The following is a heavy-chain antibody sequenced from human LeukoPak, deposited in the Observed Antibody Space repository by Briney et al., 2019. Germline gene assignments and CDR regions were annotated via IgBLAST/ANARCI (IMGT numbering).Heavy chain of an antibody. D-gene: IGHD5-12*01. CDR2: FDLEDGET. CDR3: ATSWFGGISGYVFGMDV. V-gene: IGHV1-24*01. Sequence: ASVKVSCKVSGYTLTELSMHWVRQAPGKGLEWMGGFDLEDGETSYAQKFQGRVIMTEDTSTDTAYMDLSSLRSEDAAVYYCATSWFGGISGYVFGMDVWGKGTTVTVSS. CDR1: GYTLTELS. J-gene: IGHJ6*04.